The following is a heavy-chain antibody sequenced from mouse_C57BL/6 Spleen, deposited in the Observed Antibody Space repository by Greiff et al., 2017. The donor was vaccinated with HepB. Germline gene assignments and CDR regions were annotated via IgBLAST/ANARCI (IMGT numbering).Heavy chain of an antibody. D-gene: IGHD1-1*01. CDR3: ARAIYYYGSRRRENAMDY. V-gene: IGHV1-18*01. CDR2: INPNNGGT. CDR1: GYTFTDYN. J-gene: IGHJ4*01. Sequence: EVQLQQSGPELVKPGASVKIPCKASGYTFTDYNMDWVKQSHGKSLEWIGDINPNNGGTIYNQKFKGKATLTVDKSSSTAYMELRSLTSEDTAVYYCARAIYYYGSRRRENAMDYWGQGTSVTVSS.